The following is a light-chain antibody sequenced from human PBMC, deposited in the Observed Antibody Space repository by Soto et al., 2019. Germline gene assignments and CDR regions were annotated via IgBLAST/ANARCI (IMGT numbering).Light chain of an antibody. Sequence: QSVLTQPASVSGSPGQSITISCTGTSSDVGSYNLVSWYQHHPGKAPKLMIYEGSKRPSGISNRFSGSKSGNTASLTISGLQAEDEADYYCCSYAGSNTLAVFGGGTKLTVL. V-gene: IGLV2-23*01. CDR1: SSDVGSYNL. J-gene: IGLJ2*01. CDR2: EGS. CDR3: CSYAGSNTLAV.